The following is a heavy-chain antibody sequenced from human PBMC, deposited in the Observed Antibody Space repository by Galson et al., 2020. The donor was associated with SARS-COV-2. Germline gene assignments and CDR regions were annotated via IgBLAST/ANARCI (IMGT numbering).Heavy chain of an antibody. CDR1: GYSISSGYY. V-gene: IGHV4-38-2*02. D-gene: IGHD2-15*01. CDR2: IHRSGST. Sequence: ASETLSLTCNVPGYSISSGYYWMWIRQSPEKGLEWIANIHRSGSTYYNPSLKSRATISVDTSKNQFSLRLKSMTAADTAVYYCARQVVAETYYFGYWGQGILVTVSS. CDR3: ARQVVAETYYFGY. J-gene: IGHJ4*02.